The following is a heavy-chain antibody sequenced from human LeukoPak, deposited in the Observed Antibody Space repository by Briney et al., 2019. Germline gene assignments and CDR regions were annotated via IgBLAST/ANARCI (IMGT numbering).Heavy chain of an antibody. D-gene: IGHD3-22*01. CDR1: GGSISSGDYY. J-gene: IGHJ6*02. CDR3: ARVANYYDSSGYYYYYGMDV. CDR2: IYYSGST. Sequence: SQTLSLTCTVSGGSISSGDYYWSWIRQPPGKGLEWIGYIYYSGSTYYNPSLKSRVTISVDTSKNQFSLKLSSVTAADTAVYYCARVANYYDSSGYYYYYGMDVWGQGTTVTVSS. V-gene: IGHV4-30-4*01.